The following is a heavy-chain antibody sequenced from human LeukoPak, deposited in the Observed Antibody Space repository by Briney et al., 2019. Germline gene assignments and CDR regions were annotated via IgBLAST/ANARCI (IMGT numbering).Heavy chain of an antibody. CDR3: ARAPSPDYDYVWGSYRPFDY. V-gene: IGHV3-7*04. D-gene: IGHD3-16*02. CDR1: GFTFSSYW. J-gene: IGHJ4*02. Sequence: GGSLRLSCAASGFTFSSYWMHWVRQAPGKGLEWVANIKQDGSEKYYVDSVKGRFTISRDNAKNSLYLQMNSLRAEDTAVYYCARAPSPDYDYVWGSYRPFDYWGQGTLVTVSS. CDR2: IKQDGSEK.